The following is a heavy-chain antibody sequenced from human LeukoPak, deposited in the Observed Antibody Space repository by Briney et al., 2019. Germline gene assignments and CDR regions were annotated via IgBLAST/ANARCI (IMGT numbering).Heavy chain of an antibody. CDR1: GGSISSSSCY. V-gene: IGHV4-39*07. CDR3: ARSLTYYYDSSGRGAFDI. D-gene: IGHD3-22*01. CDR2: IYYSGST. Sequence: SETLSLTCTVTGGSISSSSCYWGWIRQPPGKGLEWIGSIYYSGSTYYNPSLKSRVTISVDTSKNQFSLRLSSVTAADTAVYYCARSLTYYYDSSGRGAFDIWGQGTMVTVSS. J-gene: IGHJ3*02.